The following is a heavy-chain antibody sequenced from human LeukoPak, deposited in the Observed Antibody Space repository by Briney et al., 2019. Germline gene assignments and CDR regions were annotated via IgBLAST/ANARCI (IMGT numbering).Heavy chain of an antibody. CDR3: ARHLAYSSGWYDY. Sequence: GEPLKISCKGSGYSFTTYWIDWVRQMPGKGLDWMGTIDPSDSYTNYSPSFQGHVTISADNSISTAYLQWSSLKASDTAMYYCARHLAYSSGWYDYWGQGTLVTVSS. D-gene: IGHD6-19*01. J-gene: IGHJ4*02. CDR2: IDPSDSYT. CDR1: GYSFTTYW. V-gene: IGHV5-10-1*01.